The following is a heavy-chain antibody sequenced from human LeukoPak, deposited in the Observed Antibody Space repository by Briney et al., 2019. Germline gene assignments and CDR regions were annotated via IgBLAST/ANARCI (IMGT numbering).Heavy chain of an antibody. CDR3: ARAPRYFDWLYSETGSDY. J-gene: IGHJ4*02. CDR1: GYTFTSYG. V-gene: IGHV1-18*01. D-gene: IGHD3-9*01. Sequence: GASVKVSCKASGYTFTSYGISWVRQAPGQGLEWMGWISAYNGNTNYAQKFQGRVSMTTNTSTSTAYMELRSLRSDDTAVYFCARAPRYFDWLYSETGSDYWGQGTLVTVSS. CDR2: ISAYNGNT.